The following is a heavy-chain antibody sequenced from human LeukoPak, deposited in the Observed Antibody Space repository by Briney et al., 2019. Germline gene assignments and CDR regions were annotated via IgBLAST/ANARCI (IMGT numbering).Heavy chain of an antibody. V-gene: IGHV3-49*03. CDR3: TREYYYHSSGFDY. CDR1: GFTFGDYA. J-gene: IGHJ4*02. D-gene: IGHD3-22*01. CDR2: IRSKAYDATT. Sequence: GGSLRLSCTASGFTFGDYAMSWFRQAPGKGLQWVGYIRSKAYDATTEYAASVKGRFTISRDDSKSIAYLQMNSLKTEDTAVYYCTREYYYHSSGFDYWGQGTLVTVSS.